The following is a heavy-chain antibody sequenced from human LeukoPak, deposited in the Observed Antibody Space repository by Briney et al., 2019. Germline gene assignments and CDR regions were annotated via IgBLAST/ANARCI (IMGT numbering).Heavy chain of an antibody. J-gene: IGHJ4*02. CDR3: ARASLGDLFYSDF. CDR2: INPSGGST. D-gene: IGHD3-16*01. V-gene: IGHV1-46*01. CDR1: GYTFTSNY. Sequence: ASVKVSCKASGYTFTSNYMHWVRQAPGQGLKWLGIINPSGGSTSYAQKFQGRVTMTRDTSTSTVYMELSSLRSEDTAVYYCARASLGDLFYSDFWGQGTLVTVSS.